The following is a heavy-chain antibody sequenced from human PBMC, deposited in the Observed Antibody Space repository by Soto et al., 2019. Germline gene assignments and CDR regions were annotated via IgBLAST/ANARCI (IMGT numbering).Heavy chain of an antibody. D-gene: IGHD2-21*02. Sequence: ASVKVSCKASGYTFTGYYMHWVRQAPGQGLEWMGWINPNRGGTNYAQKFQGWVTMTRDTSISTAYMELSRLRSDDTAVYYCARGPIVVVTAPSTDYYGMDVWGQGTTVTVSS. V-gene: IGHV1-2*04. J-gene: IGHJ6*02. CDR1: GYTFTGYY. CDR2: INPNRGGT. CDR3: ARGPIVVVTAPSTDYYGMDV.